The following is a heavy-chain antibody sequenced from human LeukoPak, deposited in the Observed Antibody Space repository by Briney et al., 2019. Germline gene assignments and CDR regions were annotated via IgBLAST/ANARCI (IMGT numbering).Heavy chain of an antibody. CDR1: GGSISSYY. CDR2: IYYSGST. D-gene: IGHD2-2*01. CDR3: ARGLGYCSSTSCYLFDY. V-gene: IGHV4-59*01. Sequence: SETLSLTCTVSGGSISSYYWSWIRQPPGKGLEWIGYIYYSGSTNYNPSLKSRVAISVDTSKNQFSLKLSSVTAADTAVYYCARGLGYCSSTSCYLFDYWGQGALVTVSS. J-gene: IGHJ4*02.